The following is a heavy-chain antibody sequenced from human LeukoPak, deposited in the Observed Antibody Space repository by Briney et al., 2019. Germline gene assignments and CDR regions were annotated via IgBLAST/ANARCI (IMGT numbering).Heavy chain of an antibody. CDR3: ARDLDSSTWYRGFDY. V-gene: IGHV3-20*04. Sequence: GGSLRLSCAASGFTFDDYGMSWVRQAPGKGLEWVSGINWNGGSTGYADSVKGRFTISRDNAKNSLYLQMNSLRAEDTAVYYCARDLDSSTWYRGFDYWGQGTLVTVSS. J-gene: IGHJ4*02. CDR1: GFTFDDYG. D-gene: IGHD6-13*01. CDR2: INWNGGST.